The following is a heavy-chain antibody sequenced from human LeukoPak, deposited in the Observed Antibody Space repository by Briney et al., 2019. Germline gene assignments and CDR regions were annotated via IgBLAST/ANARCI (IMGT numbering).Heavy chain of an antibody. CDR3: AKESLWFGEFPDYFDY. CDR2: ISGSGGST. V-gene: IGHV3-23*01. CDR1: GFIFASYA. Sequence: GGSLRLSCAASGFIFASYAMSWVRQAPGKGLEWVSAISGSGGSTYYADSVKGRFTISRDNSKNTLYLQMNSLRAEDTAVYYCAKESLWFGEFPDYFDYWGQGTLVTVSS. J-gene: IGHJ4*02. D-gene: IGHD3-10*01.